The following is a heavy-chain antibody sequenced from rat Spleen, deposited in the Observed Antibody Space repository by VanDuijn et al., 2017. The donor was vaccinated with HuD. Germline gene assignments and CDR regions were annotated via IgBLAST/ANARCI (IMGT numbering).Heavy chain of an antibody. V-gene: IGHV5-20*01. D-gene: IGHD1-12*02. Sequence: EVQLVESGGGLVQPGRSMKLSCAASGFTFSNFDMAWVRQTPTKGLEWVASINFDGGGTYYRDSVKGRFTISRDNAKSSLYLQMDSLRSEDTATYYCSIDRRYYDDSYVMDAWGQGASVTVSS. J-gene: IGHJ4*01. CDR2: INFDGGGT. CDR1: GFTFSNFD. CDR3: SIDRRYYDDSYVMDA.